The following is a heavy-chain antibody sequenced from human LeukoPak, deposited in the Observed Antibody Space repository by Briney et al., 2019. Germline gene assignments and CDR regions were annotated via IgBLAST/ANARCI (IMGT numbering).Heavy chain of an antibody. CDR3: ARDQLVLFYYYGMDV. Sequence: GGSLRLSCAASGFTFSSDAMHWVRQAPGKGLEYVSAISSNGGITYYANSVEGRFTISRDNSKNTLYIQMGSLRDEDMGVYYCARDQLVLFYYYGMDVWGQGTTVSVSS. CDR2: ISSNGGIT. V-gene: IGHV3-64*01. D-gene: IGHD6-13*01. CDR1: GFTFSSDA. J-gene: IGHJ6*02.